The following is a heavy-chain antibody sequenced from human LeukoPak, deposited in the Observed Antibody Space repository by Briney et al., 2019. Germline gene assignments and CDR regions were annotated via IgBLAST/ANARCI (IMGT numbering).Heavy chain of an antibody. CDR2: ISYDGSNK. Sequence: GGSLRLSCAASGFTFSSYAMHWVRQAPGKGLEWVAVISYDGSNKYYADSVKGRFTISRDNVKNSLYLQMNSLRVEDTAVYYCARGVGAVVRGFDYWGQGTLVTVSS. CDR1: GFTFSSYA. CDR3: ARGVGAVVRGFDY. J-gene: IGHJ4*02. V-gene: IGHV3-30-3*01. D-gene: IGHD1-26*01.